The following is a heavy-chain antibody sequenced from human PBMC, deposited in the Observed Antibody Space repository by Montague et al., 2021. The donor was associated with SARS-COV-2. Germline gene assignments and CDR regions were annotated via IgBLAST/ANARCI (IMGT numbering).Heavy chain of an antibody. CDR3: TRHVHMTWPEPSPGFDY. Sequence: SETLSLTFTVSGDPISSSSYNWGWIRQPPGKGLEWIGSVHYSGRPYYNPSLKSRVTIYVDTSKNQLSLKLSSVTAADTAVYYCTRHVHMTWPEPSPGFDYWGQGTLVTVSS. CDR1: GDPISSSSYN. CDR2: VHYSGRP. D-gene: IGHD1-1*01. J-gene: IGHJ4*02. V-gene: IGHV4-39*01.